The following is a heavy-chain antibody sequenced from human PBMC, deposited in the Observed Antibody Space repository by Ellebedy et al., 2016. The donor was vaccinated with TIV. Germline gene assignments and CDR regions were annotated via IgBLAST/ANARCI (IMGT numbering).Heavy chain of an antibody. Sequence: GESLKISCAASDTTLSSDSMNWLRPAPGKGLEWVSYIRSSSTTIYSADSVKCRFTISRDNAKNSLYLQMNSLRDEDTAVYYCTLNWNDSPVGGMDVWGQGTTVTVSS. V-gene: IGHV3-48*02. CDR1: DTTLSSDS. CDR2: IRSSSTTI. J-gene: IGHJ6*02. D-gene: IGHD1-1*01. CDR3: TLNWNDSPVGGMDV.